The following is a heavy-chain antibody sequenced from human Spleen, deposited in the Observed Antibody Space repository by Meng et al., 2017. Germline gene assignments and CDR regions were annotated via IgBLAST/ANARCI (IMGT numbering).Heavy chain of an antibody. CDR3: ARQRTSKLDDAFDI. V-gene: IGHV4-31*01. CDR2: IYYSGST. J-gene: IGHJ3*02. D-gene: IGHD6-25*01. Sequence: SETLSLTCTVSGGSISSGGYYWSWIRQHPGKGLEWIGYIYYSGSTYYNPSLKSLVTISVDTSKNQFSLKLSSATAADTAVYYCARQRTSKLDDAFDIWGQGTMVTVSS. CDR1: GGSISSGGYY.